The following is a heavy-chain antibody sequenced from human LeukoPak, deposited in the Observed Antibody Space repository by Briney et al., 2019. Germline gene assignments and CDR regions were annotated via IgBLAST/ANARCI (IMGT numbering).Heavy chain of an antibody. V-gene: IGHV3-48*01. J-gene: IGHJ4*02. Sequence: PGGSLRLSCAASGFTFSSYSMNWVRQAPGKGLEWISYISSSSSTIYYADSVKGRFTISRDNAKNSLYLQMNSLRAENTAVYYCAKDPRYCSSTSCYYGGYFDYWGQGTLVTVSS. CDR3: AKDPRYCSSTSCYYGGYFDY. D-gene: IGHD2-2*01. CDR1: GFTFSSYS. CDR2: ISSSSSTI.